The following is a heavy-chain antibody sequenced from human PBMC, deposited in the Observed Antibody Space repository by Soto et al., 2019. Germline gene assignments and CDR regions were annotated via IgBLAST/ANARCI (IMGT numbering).Heavy chain of an antibody. D-gene: IGHD3-10*01. CDR1: GGSFSGYY. CDR3: ARWRGAKGRITMVRGVSDYYYGMDV. V-gene: IGHV4-34*01. CDR2: INHSGST. J-gene: IGHJ6*02. Sequence: SETLSLTCGVYGGSFSGYYWSWIRPPPGKGLEWIGEINHSGSTNYNPSLKSRVTISVDTSKNQFSLKLSSVTAADTAVYYCARWRGAKGRITMVRGVSDYYYGMDVWGQGTTVTVS.